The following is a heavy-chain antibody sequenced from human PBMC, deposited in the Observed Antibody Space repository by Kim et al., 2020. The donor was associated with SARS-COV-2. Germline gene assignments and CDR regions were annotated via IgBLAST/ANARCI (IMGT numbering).Heavy chain of an antibody. D-gene: IGHD3-22*01. J-gene: IGHJ4*02. CDR1: GFTVSSYA. Sequence: GGSLRLSCAASGFTVSSYAMSWVRQAPGKWLEWVAGIYSGGSSTYFGDSVKGRFTISRDNSKTTLYLQMNSLRAEDTAVYYCAKGSGYYVYWGQGTLVTVSS. CDR3: AKGSGYYVY. CDR2: IYSGGSST. V-gene: IGHV3-23*03.